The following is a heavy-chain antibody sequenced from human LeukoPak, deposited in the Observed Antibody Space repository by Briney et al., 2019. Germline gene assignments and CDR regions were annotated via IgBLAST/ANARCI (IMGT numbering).Heavy chain of an antibody. Sequence: GGSLRLSCVVSGFTFSDYHMNWVRQAPGKGLEWVSSISTSNSYIYYADSMTGRFTISRDNAKNSLYLQMNSLRAEDTAVYYCVELGITMIGGVWGKGTTVTISS. D-gene: IGHD3-10*02. CDR2: ISTSNSYI. V-gene: IGHV3-21*01. CDR3: VELGITMIGGV. J-gene: IGHJ6*04. CDR1: GFTFSDYH.